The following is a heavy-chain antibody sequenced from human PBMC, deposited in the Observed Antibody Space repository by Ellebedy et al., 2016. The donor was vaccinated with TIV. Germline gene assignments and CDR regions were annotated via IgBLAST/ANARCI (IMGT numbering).Heavy chain of an antibody. CDR3: ASGGTMVRGVISSGWFDP. Sequence: MPSETLSLTCAVHGGSFRDNYWSWIRQPPGKGLEWIGEINHSGSTNYNPSPKSRVTISVDTSKNQLSLKLNSVTAADTAVYYCASGGTMVRGVISSGWFDPWGQGTLVTVSS. CDR1: GGSFRDNY. CDR2: INHSGST. D-gene: IGHD3-10*01. J-gene: IGHJ5*02. V-gene: IGHV4-34*01.